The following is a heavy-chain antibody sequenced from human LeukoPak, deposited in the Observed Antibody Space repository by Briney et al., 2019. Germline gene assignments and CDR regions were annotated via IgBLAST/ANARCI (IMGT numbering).Heavy chain of an antibody. Sequence: ASVKVSCKASGYTFTSYGISWVRQAPGQGLEWMGWISAYNGNTNYAQKLQGRVTMTTDTSTSTAYMELRSLRSDDTAVYYCAKDRPSGVVVPAAKSVPFAPWGKGPLVPVSS. CDR2: ISAYNGNT. CDR1: GYTFTSYG. D-gene: IGHD2-2*01. CDR3: AKDRPSGVVVPAAKSVPFAP. J-gene: IGHJ5*02. V-gene: IGHV1-18*01.